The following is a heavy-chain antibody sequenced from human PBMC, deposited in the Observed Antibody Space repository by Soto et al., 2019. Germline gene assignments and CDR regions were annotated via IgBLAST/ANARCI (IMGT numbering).Heavy chain of an antibody. J-gene: IGHJ6*03. CDR2: IYYSGST. V-gene: IGHV4-39*01. CDR3: ARQVYRYYYYMDV. CDR1: GGSISSSSYY. Sequence: SETLFLTCTVSGGSISSSSYYWGWIRQPPGKGLEWIGSIYYSGSTYYNPSLKSRVTISVDTSKNQFSLKLSSVTAADTAVYYCARQVYRYYYYMDVWGKGTTVTVSS.